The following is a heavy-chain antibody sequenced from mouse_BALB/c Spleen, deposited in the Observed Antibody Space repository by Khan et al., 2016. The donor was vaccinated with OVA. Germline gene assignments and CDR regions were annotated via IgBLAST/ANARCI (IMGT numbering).Heavy chain of an antibody. J-gene: IGHJ3*01. Sequence: EVQLVESGPGLVKPSQSLSLTCSVTGYSFTSGYYWNWIRQFPGNKLEWMGYISYGGTFNYNPSLKNRISITRDTSKNQFFLKLNSVTTEDTATYYCARAGRWFDYWGQGTLVTVSA. D-gene: IGHD3-3*01. CDR1: GYSFTSGYY. CDR3: ARAGRWFDY. V-gene: IGHV3-6*02. CDR2: ISYGGTF.